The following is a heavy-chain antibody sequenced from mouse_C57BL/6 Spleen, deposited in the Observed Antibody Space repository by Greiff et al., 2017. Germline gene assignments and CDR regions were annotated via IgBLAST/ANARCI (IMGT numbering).Heavy chain of an antibody. D-gene: IGHD2-5*01. J-gene: IGHJ3*01. CDR2: IHPNSGST. V-gene: IGHV1-64*01. CDR1: GYTFTSYW. CDR3: ARSDSNYVWFAY. Sequence: QVQLQQPGAELVKPGASVKLSCKASGYTFTSYWMHWVKQRPGQGLEWIGMIHPNSGSTNYNEKFKSKATLTVDKSSSTAYMQLSSLPSEDSAVYYCARSDSNYVWFAYWGQGTLVTVSA.